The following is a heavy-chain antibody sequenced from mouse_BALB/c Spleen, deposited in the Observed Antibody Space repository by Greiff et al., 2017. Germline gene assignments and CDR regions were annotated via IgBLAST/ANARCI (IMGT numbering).Heavy chain of an antibody. CDR3: TRGSSGFLYYFDY. D-gene: IGHD3-1*01. CDR1: GYTFTSYY. CDR2: INPSNGGT. J-gene: IGHJ2*01. Sequence: QVHVKQSGAELVKPGASVKLSCKASGYTFTSYYMYWVKQRPGQGLEWIGEINPSNGGTNFNEKFKSKATLTVDKSSSTAYMQLSSLTSEDSSVYYCTRGSSGFLYYFDYRGPGNPPPVSS. V-gene: IGHV1S81*02.